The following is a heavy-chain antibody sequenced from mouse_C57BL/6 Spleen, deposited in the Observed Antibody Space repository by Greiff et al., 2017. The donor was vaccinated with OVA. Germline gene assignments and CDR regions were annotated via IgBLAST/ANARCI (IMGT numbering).Heavy chain of an antibody. Sequence: EVKLMESGPELVKPGASVKISCKASGYSFTDYNMNWVKQSNGKSLEWIGVINPNYGTTSYNQKFKGKATLTVDQSSSTAYMQLNSLTSEDSAVYYCARPNYGSSLWAMDYWGQGTSVTVSS. CDR1: GYSFTDYN. CDR2: INPNYGTT. D-gene: IGHD1-1*01. J-gene: IGHJ4*01. CDR3: ARPNYGSSLWAMDY. V-gene: IGHV1-39*01.